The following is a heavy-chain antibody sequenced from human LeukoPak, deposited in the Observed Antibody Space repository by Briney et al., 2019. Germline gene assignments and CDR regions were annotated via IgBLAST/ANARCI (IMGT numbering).Heavy chain of an antibody. CDR1: GFTFSGSA. V-gene: IGHV3-73*01. J-gene: IGHJ4*02. CDR3: TSPYVDTAMNEDY. CDR2: IRSRANSYAT. Sequence: GGSLKLSCAASGFTFSGSAMHWVRQASGKGLEWVGRIRSRANSYATAYAASVKGRFTISRDDSKNTAYLQMNSLKTEDTAVYYCTSPYVDTAMNEDYWGQGTLVTVSS. D-gene: IGHD5-18*01.